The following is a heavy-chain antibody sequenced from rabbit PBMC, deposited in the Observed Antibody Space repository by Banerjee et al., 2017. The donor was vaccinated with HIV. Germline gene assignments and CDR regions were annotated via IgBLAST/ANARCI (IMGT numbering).Heavy chain of an antibody. Sequence: QSLEESGGDLVKPEGSLTLTCKASGFDFSSNAMCWVRQAPGKGLEWIACIGIGSRGNSYYANWVNGRFTISRTSSTTVTLQMTSLTAADTATYFCARLYTGDAADHLKLWGQGTLVTVS. J-gene: IGHJ3*01. D-gene: IGHD1-1*01. CDR1: GFDFSSNA. V-gene: IGHV1S40*01. CDR3: ARLYTGDAADHLKL. CDR2: IGIGSRGNS.